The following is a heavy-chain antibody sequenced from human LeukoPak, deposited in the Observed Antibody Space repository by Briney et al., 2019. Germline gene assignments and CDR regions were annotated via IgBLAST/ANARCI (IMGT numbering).Heavy chain of an antibody. J-gene: IGHJ4*02. CDR3: AKDLRRGPFDY. V-gene: IGHV3-53*01. D-gene: IGHD3-10*01. CDR2: MYTGGTT. CDR1: GFTVSGTH. Sequence: GGSLRLSCAASGFTVSGTHMSWVRQAPGKGLEWVSAMYTGGTTYYADSVKGRFTISRDNSKNTLYLHMNSLRAEDTAVYYCAKDLRRGPFDYWGQGTLVTVSS.